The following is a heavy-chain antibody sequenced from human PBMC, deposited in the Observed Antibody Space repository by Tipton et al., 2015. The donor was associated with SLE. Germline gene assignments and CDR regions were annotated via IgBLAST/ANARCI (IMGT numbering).Heavy chain of an antibody. D-gene: IGHD4-17*01. CDR2: VYDSGST. J-gene: IGHJ4*02. V-gene: IGHV4-59*08. Sequence: TLSLTCTVSGGSIRSHYWNWIRQPPGKGLEWIGYVYDSGSTNYNPSLKSRVTISVDTSKNQFSLKLSSVTAADTAVYYCARVDSTVTTGLDYWGQGILVTVSS. CDR3: ARVDSTVTTGLDY. CDR1: GGSIRSHY.